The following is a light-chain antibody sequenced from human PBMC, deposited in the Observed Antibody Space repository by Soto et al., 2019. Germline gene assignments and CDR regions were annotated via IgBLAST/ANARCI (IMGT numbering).Light chain of an antibody. CDR1: DGPVTSSHF. J-gene: IGLJ2*01. CDR2: DTT. V-gene: IGLV7-46*01. CDR3: LLTYSGGRV. Sequence: QTVVTQEPSLTVSPGGTVTLTCGSSDGPVTSSHFPYWYQQRPGQVPRTLIYDTTNRQSWAPARFSGSLVGVKAALTLSGAQPEDEADYYCLLTYSGGRVFGGGTKLTVL.